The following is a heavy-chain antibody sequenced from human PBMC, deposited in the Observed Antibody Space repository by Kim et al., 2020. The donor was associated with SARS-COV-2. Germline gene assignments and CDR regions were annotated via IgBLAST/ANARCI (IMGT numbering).Heavy chain of an antibody. Sequence: GVTNYHPSLQSRVTISVETSKNQFSLKLSSVTAADTAVYYCASSTVTSWYWGQGTLVTVSS. CDR3: ASSTVTSWY. J-gene: IGHJ4*02. V-gene: IGHV4-34*01. CDR2: GVT. D-gene: IGHD4-17*01.